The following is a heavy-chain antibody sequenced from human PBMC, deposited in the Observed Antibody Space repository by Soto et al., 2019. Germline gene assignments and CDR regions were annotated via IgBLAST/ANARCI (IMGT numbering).Heavy chain of an antibody. CDR1: GYSFTSYW. CDR3: ARHILSEQWLVSSGDYEHGMDV. V-gene: IGHV5-10-1*01. J-gene: IGHJ6*01. D-gene: IGHD6-19*01. Sequence: GESRKISCKGSGYSFTSYWISWLRQMPGKGLEWMGRIDPSDSYTTCSPSFQCHVTISADKCISTAYLQWSSLKASDNAMYYCARHILSEQWLVSSGDYEHGMDVWGQGTTVNVSS. CDR2: IDPSDSYT.